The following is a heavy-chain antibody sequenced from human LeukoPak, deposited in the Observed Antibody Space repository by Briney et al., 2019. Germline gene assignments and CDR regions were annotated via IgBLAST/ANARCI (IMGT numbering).Heavy chain of an antibody. D-gene: IGHD6-13*01. Sequence: ASVKVSCKASGGTFSSYAISWVRQAPGQGLEWMGGIIPIFGTANYAQKFQGRVTITADESTSTAYMELSSLRSEDTAVYYCARGYDPSSSWYWGYSSGWSYYYYMDVWGKGTTVTVSS. CDR1: GGTFSSYA. V-gene: IGHV1-69*13. CDR3: ARGYDPSSSWYWGYSSGWSYYYYMDV. CDR2: IIPIFGTA. J-gene: IGHJ6*03.